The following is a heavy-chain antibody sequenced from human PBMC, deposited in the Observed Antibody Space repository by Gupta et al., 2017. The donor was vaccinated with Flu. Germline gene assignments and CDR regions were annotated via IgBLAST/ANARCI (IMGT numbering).Heavy chain of an antibody. J-gene: IGHJ4*02. D-gene: IGHD1-26*01. V-gene: IGHV1-69*06. CDR1: SSYA. CDR2: IIPIFGTA. Sequence: SSYAISWVRQAPGQGLEWMGGIIPIFGTANYAQKFQGRVTITADKPTSTAYMELSSLRYEDTAVYYCARDLVGGRYYFDYWGQGTLVTVSS. CDR3: ARDLVGGRYYFDY.